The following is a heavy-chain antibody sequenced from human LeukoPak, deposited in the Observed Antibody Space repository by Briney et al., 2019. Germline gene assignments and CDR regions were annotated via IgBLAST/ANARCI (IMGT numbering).Heavy chain of an antibody. CDR1: GYTFTSYG. V-gene: IGHV1-18*01. CDR3: ARDKGVGLLWFGEDPAGMDV. CDR2: ISAYNGNT. Sequence: GASVKVSCKASGYTFTSYGISWVRQAPGQGLEWMGWISAYNGNTNYAQKLQGRVTMTTDTSTSTAYMELRSLRSDDTAVYYCARDKGVGLLWFGEDPAGMDVWGQGTTVTVSS. D-gene: IGHD3-10*01. J-gene: IGHJ6*02.